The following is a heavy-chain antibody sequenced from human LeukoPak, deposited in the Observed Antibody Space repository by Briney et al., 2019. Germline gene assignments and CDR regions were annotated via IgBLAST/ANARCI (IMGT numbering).Heavy chain of an antibody. CDR3: ARFSATGTPVDAFDV. J-gene: IGHJ3*01. CDR1: GDSVSSNNAA. CDR2: SYYRSQWKN. D-gene: IGHD6-13*01. Sequence: SQTVSLTCAISGDSVSSNNAAWNWIRQSPSRGLEWLGRSYYRSQWKNDYAVAVKSRITINPDTSKNQLSLQLNSVTPEDTAVYYCARFSATGTPVDAFDVWGQGTMVSVSS. V-gene: IGHV6-1*01.